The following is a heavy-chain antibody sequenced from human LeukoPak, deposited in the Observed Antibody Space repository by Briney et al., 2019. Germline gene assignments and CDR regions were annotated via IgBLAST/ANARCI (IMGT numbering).Heavy chain of an antibody. CDR2: ISGSGGGT. J-gene: IGHJ3*02. CDR1: GFTFSSYA. CDR3: AKDRPSRYCSGGSCSYDAFDI. Sequence: GSLRRSCAASGFTFSSYAMTWVRQAPGKGLEWVSAISGSGGGTYYADSVKGRFTISRDNSKNTLYLQLNSLRAEDTAVYYCAKDRPSRYCSGGSCSYDAFDIWGQGTMVTVSS. V-gene: IGHV3-23*01. D-gene: IGHD2-15*01.